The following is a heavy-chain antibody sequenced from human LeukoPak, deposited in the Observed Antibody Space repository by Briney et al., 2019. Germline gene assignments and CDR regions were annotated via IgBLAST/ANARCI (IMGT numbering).Heavy chain of an antibody. CDR3: ARVDAWGAFDI. Sequence: SETLSLTCTVSGGSISSGDYYWSWIRQPPGKGLEWIGYIYYSGTTNYKPSLRSRVTLSVDTSKNQFSLKLSSVTAADTAVYFCARVDAWGAFDIWGHGTMVTVSS. V-gene: IGHV4-61*08. D-gene: IGHD7-27*01. J-gene: IGHJ3*02. CDR1: GGSISSGDYY. CDR2: IYYSGTT.